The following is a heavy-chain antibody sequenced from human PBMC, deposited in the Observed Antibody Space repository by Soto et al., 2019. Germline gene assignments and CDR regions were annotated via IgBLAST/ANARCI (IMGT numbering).Heavy chain of an antibody. J-gene: IGHJ4*02. CDR3: ATGTSGDY. CDR2: ISAHNGNT. V-gene: IGHV1-18*01. CDR1: GYTFTSYG. Sequence: QVHLVQSGAEVKKPGASVKVSCKASGYTFTSYGITWVRQAPGQGLEWMGWISAHNGNTDYAQKLQGRVIVTRDSSTSTAYMELRSLISDDPAVYYCATGTSGDYWGQGALVTVSS.